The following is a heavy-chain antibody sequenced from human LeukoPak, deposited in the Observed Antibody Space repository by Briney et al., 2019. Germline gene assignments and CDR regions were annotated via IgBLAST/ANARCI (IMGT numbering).Heavy chain of an antibody. CDR3: ARDAFDI. V-gene: IGHV3-21*01. CDR2: ISSSPSYI. CDR1: GFTFSSYS. J-gene: IGHJ3*02. Sequence: GGSLRLSCAASGFTFSSYSMNWVRPAAGKGLEWDSSISSSPSYIYYADSVKGRFTISRDNAKNSLYLQMNSLRAEDTAVYYCARDAFDIWGQGTMVTVSS.